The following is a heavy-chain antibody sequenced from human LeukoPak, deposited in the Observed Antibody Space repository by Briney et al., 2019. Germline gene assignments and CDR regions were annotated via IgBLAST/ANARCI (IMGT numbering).Heavy chain of an antibody. D-gene: IGHD3-22*01. V-gene: IGHV3-11*04. Sequence: GGSLRLSCAASGFTFSDYYMRWMRQAPGKGLEWVSYISSSGSTIYYADSVKGRFTISRDNAKNSLYLQMNSLRAEDTAMYYCARYYYDSSGYYYKDYWGQGTLVTVSS. J-gene: IGHJ4*02. CDR1: GFTFSDYY. CDR3: ARYYYDSSGYYYKDY. CDR2: ISSSGSTI.